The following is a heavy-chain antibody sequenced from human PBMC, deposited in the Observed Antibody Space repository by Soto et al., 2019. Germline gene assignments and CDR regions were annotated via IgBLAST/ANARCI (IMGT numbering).Heavy chain of an antibody. J-gene: IGHJ6*02. Sequence: LETLSLTCTVSGDSISSYSWSWIRQVAGKGLEWIGRLYTSGSTKYSPSLNRLVTMSLYAADNHFSIGLSALTPADTAGYYCRGYIYYDRYGIDGCGQGTTVTVSS. D-gene: IGHD3-22*01. CDR1: GDSISSYS. CDR2: LYTSGST. CDR3: RGYIYYDRYGIDG. V-gene: IGHV4-4*07.